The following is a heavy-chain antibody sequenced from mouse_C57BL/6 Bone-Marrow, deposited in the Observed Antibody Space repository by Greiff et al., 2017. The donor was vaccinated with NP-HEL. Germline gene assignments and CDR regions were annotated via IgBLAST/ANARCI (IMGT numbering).Heavy chain of an antibody. CDR1: GYAFSSYW. CDR3: ARSIYYFNFDY. D-gene: IGHD2-1*01. CDR2: IYPGDGDT. Sequence: QVQLQQSGAELVKPGASVKISCKASGYAFSSYWVNWVKQRPGKGLEWIGQIYPGDGDTNYNGKFKGKATLTADKSSSTAYMQLSSLTSEDSAVYFCARSIYYFNFDYWGQGTTLTVSS. V-gene: IGHV1-80*01. J-gene: IGHJ2*01.